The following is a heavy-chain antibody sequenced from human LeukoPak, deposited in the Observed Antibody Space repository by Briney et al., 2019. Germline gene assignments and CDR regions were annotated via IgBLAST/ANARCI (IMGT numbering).Heavy chain of an antibody. CDR1: GYTLTELS. CDR2: FDPEDGET. J-gene: IGHJ5*02. CDR3: ATDRCSGGSCYSELYLDNWLDP. Sequence: ASVKVSCKVSGYTLTELSMHWVRQAPGKGLEWMGGFDPEDGETIYAQKFQGRVTMTEDTSTDTAYMELSSLRSEDTAVYYCATDRCSGGSCYSELYLDNWLDPWGQGTLVTVSS. D-gene: IGHD2-15*01. V-gene: IGHV1-24*01.